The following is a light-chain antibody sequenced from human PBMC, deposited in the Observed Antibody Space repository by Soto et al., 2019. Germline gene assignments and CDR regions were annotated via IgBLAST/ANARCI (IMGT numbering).Light chain of an antibody. CDR3: QKYNSVPFT. V-gene: IGKV1-27*01. J-gene: IGKJ3*01. CDR1: QGITNS. CDR2: AAS. Sequence: DIQMTQSPSSLSASVGDTVTITCRASQGITNSLAWYKQNPGKVPNLLIYAASTLQSGVPSRFSGSGSGTDFTLTISSLQPEDGATYYCQKYNSVPFTFGPGTKVDIK.